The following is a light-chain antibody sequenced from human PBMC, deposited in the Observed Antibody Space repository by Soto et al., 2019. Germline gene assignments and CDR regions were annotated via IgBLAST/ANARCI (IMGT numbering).Light chain of an antibody. CDR3: QQSGT. J-gene: IGKJ1*01. V-gene: IGKV3-20*01. Sequence: EIVLTQSPGTLSLSPGERATLSCRASQSVSSSYLAWYQQKPGQAPRLLIYGASSRATGIPARSSRSGPGTDFPLTISSLEPEDVAVYYCQQSGTFGQGNKVEIK. CDR2: GAS. CDR1: QSVSSSY.